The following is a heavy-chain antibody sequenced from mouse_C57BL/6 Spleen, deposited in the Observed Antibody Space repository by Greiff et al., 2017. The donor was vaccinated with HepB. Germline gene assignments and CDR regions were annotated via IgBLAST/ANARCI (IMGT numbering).Heavy chain of an antibody. J-gene: IGHJ3*01. CDR2: ISSGGSYT. Sequence: EVHLVESGGDLVKPGGSLKLSCAASGFTFSSYGMSWVRQTPDKRLEWVATISSGGSYTYYPDSVKGRFTISRDNAKNTLYLQMSSLKSEDTAMYYCARQKGNPFAYWGQGTLVTVSA. CDR3: ARQKGNPFAY. CDR1: GFTFSSYG. V-gene: IGHV5-6*01. D-gene: IGHD2-1*01.